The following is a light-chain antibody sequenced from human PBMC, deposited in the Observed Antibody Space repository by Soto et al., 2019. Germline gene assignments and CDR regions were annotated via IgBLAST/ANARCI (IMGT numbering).Light chain of an antibody. CDR3: QQRSNWPWT. J-gene: IGKJ1*01. CDR2: DAS. V-gene: IGKV3-11*01. CDR1: QSVSSY. Sequence: EIVLTQSPATLSLSPGERATLSGRASQSVSSYLAGYQQKPGQAPRLLIYDASNRATGIPARFSGSGSGTDFTLTISSLEPEDFAVYYCQQRSNWPWTFGQGTKVDIK.